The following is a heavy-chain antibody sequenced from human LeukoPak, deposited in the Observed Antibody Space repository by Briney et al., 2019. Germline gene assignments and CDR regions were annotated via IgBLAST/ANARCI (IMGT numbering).Heavy chain of an antibody. V-gene: IGHV1-2*02. CDR1: GYTFTSYD. CDR2: INPNSGGT. D-gene: IGHD2-2*01. J-gene: IGHJ5*02. CDR3: ARDRSSTTNDGFDP. Sequence: ASVKVSCKASGYTFTSYDINWVRQATGQGLEWMGWINPNSGGTNYAQKFQGRVTMTRDTSISTAYMELSRLRSDDTAVYYCARDRSSTTNDGFDPWGQGALVTVSS.